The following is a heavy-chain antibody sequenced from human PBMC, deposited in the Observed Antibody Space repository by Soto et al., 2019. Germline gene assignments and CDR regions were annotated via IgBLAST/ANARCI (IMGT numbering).Heavy chain of an antibody. J-gene: IGHJ3*02. Sequence: GGSLRLSCAASGFTFSSYSMNWVRQAPGKGLEWVSSISSSSSYIYYADSVKGRFTISRDNAKNSLYLQMNSLRAEDTAVYYCARDLAAHCGGDCYSAAFDIWGQGTMVTVSS. CDR2: ISSSSSYI. D-gene: IGHD2-21*01. CDR1: GFTFSSYS. CDR3: ARDLAAHCGGDCYSAAFDI. V-gene: IGHV3-21*01.